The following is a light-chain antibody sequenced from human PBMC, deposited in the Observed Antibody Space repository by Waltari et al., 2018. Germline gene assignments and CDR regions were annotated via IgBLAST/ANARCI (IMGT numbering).Light chain of an antibody. J-gene: IGKJ4*01. CDR2: GAS. CDR3: QQYYVWPPIT. Sequence: VLLTQSPASLSVSPGDTVILSCRASQSVRTNLVWYQQQAGQAPRTLIYGASTRASGVPSRFSGSGSETDFTLIISSLQSEDAAVYFCQQYYVWPPITFGGGTKV. V-gene: IGKV3-15*01. CDR1: QSVRTN.